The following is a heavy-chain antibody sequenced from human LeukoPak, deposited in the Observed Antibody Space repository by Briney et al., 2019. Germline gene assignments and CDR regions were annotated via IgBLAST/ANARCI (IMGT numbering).Heavy chain of an antibody. D-gene: IGHD5-12*01. CDR3: AKAYSGYDLDYYYYYMDV. CDR1: GFTFSTYG. Sequence: PGGSLRLSCAASGFTFSTYGMHWVRQAPGKGLEWVSAISGSGGSTYYADSVKGRFTISRDNSKNTLYLQMNSLRAEDTAVYYCAKAYSGYDLDYYYYYMDVWGKGTTVTVSS. CDR2: ISGSGGST. V-gene: IGHV3-23*01. J-gene: IGHJ6*03.